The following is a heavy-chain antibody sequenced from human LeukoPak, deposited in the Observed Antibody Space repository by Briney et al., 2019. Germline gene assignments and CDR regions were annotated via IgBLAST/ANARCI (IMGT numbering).Heavy chain of an antibody. CDR1: GFTFSSYG. J-gene: IGHJ4*02. CDR3: ARRTEKYYDILTGYYSPFDY. D-gene: IGHD3-9*01. Sequence: GGSLRLSCAASGFTFSSYGMHWVRQAPGKGLEWVAVISYDGSNKYYADSVKGRFTISRDNSKNTLYLQMNSLRAEDTAVYYCARRTEKYYDILTGYYSPFDYWGQGTLVTVSS. CDR2: ISYDGSNK. V-gene: IGHV3-30*03.